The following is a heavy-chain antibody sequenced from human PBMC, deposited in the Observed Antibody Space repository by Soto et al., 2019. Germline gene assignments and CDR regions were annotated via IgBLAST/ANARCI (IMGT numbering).Heavy chain of an antibody. CDR1: GYSISSGYY. V-gene: IGHV4-38-2*02. D-gene: IGHD5-18*01. J-gene: IGHJ6*02. CDR3: ARDPQPPRYGPNYYYYGMDV. Sequence: LSLTCAVSGYSISSGYYWGWIRQPPGKGLEWIGSIYHSGSTYYNPSLKSRVTISVDTSKNQFSLKLSSVTAADTAVYYCARDPQPPRYGPNYYYYGMDVWGQGTTVTVSS. CDR2: IYHSGST.